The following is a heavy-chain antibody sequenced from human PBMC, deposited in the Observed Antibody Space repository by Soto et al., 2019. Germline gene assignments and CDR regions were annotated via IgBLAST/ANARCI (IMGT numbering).Heavy chain of an antibody. Sequence: QLRLQESGSGLMKPSQTLSLTCTVSGGSLSSGSFSWGWIRQPPGKGLEWIGYINYSGNTYYNPSLRRRVTISRDMSTNQFSLKLGSVTAADTAVYYWARGGGSTDYVANYYFDYWGRGTLVTVSS. D-gene: IGHD4-17*01. CDR3: ARGGGSTDYVANYYFDY. CDR1: GGSLSSGSFS. J-gene: IGHJ4*02. V-gene: IGHV4-30-2*01. CDR2: INYSGNT.